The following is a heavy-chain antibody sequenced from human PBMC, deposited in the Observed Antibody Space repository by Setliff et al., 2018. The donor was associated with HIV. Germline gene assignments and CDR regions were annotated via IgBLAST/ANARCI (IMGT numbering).Heavy chain of an antibody. CDR3: ARDYKVTPQFDY. D-gene: IGHD5-18*01. J-gene: IGHJ4*02. CDR2: INNNDTTI. V-gene: IGHV3-48*03. CDR1: GFDISDYE. Sequence: GGSLRLSCEASGFDISDYEMNWVRQAPGRGLEWISYINNNDTTIYYADSVKGRFTISRDNAKNSMYLQLNSLRAEDTAVYYCARDYKVTPQFDYWGQGTLVTVSS.